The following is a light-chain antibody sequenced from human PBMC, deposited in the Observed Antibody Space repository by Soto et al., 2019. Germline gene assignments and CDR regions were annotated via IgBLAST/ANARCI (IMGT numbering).Light chain of an antibody. CDR3: QQSYSSPWT. V-gene: IGKV1-39*01. CDR2: TAS. Sequence: DIQMTQSPSSLSASVGDRVTITCRASQSISSYLNWYQQKPGKAPKVLIYTASSLQSGVPSRFGGSGSGKAFTLTLSSLQPEDSANYYCQQSYSSPWTFGHGTQVEIK. J-gene: IGKJ1*01. CDR1: QSISSY.